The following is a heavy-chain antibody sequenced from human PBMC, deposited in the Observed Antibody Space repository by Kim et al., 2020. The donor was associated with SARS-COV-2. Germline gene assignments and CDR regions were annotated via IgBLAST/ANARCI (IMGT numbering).Heavy chain of an antibody. Sequence: ASVKVSCKASGYTFTDYGVSWVRQAPGHGLEWPGWISAYNGNTNYAQKVQDRVTMTTDAYTDTAPMELRSLRSDDTAVYYCVRDRSGRDWFDPWGQGTLV. J-gene: IGHJ5*02. V-gene: IGHV1-18*01. CDR2: ISAYNGNT. CDR1: GYTFTDYG. CDR3: VRDRSGRDWFDP.